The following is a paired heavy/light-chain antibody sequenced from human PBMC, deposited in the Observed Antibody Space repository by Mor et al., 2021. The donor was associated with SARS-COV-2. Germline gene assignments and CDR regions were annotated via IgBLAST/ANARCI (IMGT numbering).Light chain of an antibody. CDR1: SSNIGASYD. Sequence: QSVLTQPPSVSGAPGQRVTISCTGSSSNIGASYDVHWYQQLPGAAPKLLIYVNNNRPSGVPDRFSGSKSGTSASLAITGLQAEDEADYYCQSYDSSLSGWVFGGGTKLTFL. V-gene: IGLV1-40*01. CDR2: VNN. J-gene: IGLJ3*02. CDR3: QSYDSSLSGWV.
Heavy chain of an antibody. V-gene: IGHV4-39*01. Sequence: QLQLQESGPGLVKPSETLSLTCTVPGGSISSTSYFWGWIRQPPGKGLEWIGSMYYSGSTYYNPSLKSRVTISVDTSKNQFSLKLSSVTAADTAVYYCARHDTIVRGQGWFDPWGQGTLVTVSS. J-gene: IGHJ5*02. CDR2: MYYSGST. CDR1: GGSISSTSYF. CDR3: ARHDTIVRGQGWFDP. D-gene: IGHD3-10*01.